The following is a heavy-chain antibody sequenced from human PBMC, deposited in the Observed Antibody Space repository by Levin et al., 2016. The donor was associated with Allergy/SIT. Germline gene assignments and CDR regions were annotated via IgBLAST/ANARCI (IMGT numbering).Heavy chain of an antibody. Sequence: GSLRLSCAVYGGSFSGYYWSWIRQPPGKGLEWIGEINHSGSTNYNPSLKSRVTMSVDTSKNQFSLKLSSVTAADTAVYYCATGSYSWFDPWGQGTLVTVSS. CDR2: INHSGST. D-gene: IGHD1-26*01. V-gene: IGHV4-34*01. CDR1: GGSFSGYY. J-gene: IGHJ5*02. CDR3: ATGSYSWFDP.